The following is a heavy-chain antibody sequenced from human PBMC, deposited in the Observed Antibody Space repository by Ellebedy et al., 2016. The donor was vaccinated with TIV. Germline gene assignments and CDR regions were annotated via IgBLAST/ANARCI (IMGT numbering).Heavy chain of an antibody. CDR2: IYSGANT. CDR1: GFAVTANF. D-gene: IGHD1-14*01. Sequence: GESLKISCAGSGFAVTANFMSWVRQTPGRGLEWVAVIYSGANTFYADSVKGRFTISRDDSKNTVDLHMNSLRAEDTAVYFCARTPLYKTGWYDAWGQGTLVTVSS. CDR3: ARTPLYKTGWYDA. J-gene: IGHJ5*02. V-gene: IGHV3-53*01.